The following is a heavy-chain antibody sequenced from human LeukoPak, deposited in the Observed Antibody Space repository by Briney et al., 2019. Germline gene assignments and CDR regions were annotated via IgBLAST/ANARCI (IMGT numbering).Heavy chain of an antibody. CDR2: LRPENDVP. V-gene: IGHV1-24*01. J-gene: IGHJ4*02. CDR3: ATLLDSFWSGHSVPPEDY. Sequence: ASVRVSCKLSENRLTQLPMHWVRQAPGEGLEWVGGLRPENDVPIYAQKFQGRVAMTTDTSTDTAYMELRSLKSDDTAVYFCATLLDSFWSGHSVPPEDYWGQGTLVTVSS. D-gene: IGHD3/OR15-3a*01. CDR1: ENRLTQLP.